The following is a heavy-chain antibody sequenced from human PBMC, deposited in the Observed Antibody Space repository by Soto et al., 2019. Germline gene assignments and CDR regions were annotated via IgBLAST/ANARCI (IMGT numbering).Heavy chain of an antibody. Sequence: QITLKESGPTLVKPTQTLTLTCSFSGFSLKSGGAGVGWIRQSPGKALEGLALIYWNEDKRYSPSLRSRLTITKDTSKNQVVLTMTNMDPVDTATYYCAHRGYGDYPRDNWFDPWGQGTLVTVSS. CDR1: GFSLKSGGAG. J-gene: IGHJ5*02. V-gene: IGHV2-5*01. D-gene: IGHD4-17*01. CDR2: IYWNEDK. CDR3: AHRGYGDYPRDNWFDP.